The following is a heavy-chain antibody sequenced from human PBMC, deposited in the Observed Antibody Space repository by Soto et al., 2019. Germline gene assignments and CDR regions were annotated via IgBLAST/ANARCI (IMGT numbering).Heavy chain of an antibody. Sequence: EVQLVESEGGLVQPGGSLRLSCTASGFSVSSNYMNWVRQAPGKGLEWVSVIYSSENTYYADSVKGRFTISRDNSKNTLYLQMNSLRSEDTAVYYCARDPLYSYGGWGQGTLVTVSS. CDR3: ARDPLYSYGG. J-gene: IGHJ4*02. D-gene: IGHD5-18*01. CDR2: IYSSENT. CDR1: GFSVSSNY. V-gene: IGHV3-66*01.